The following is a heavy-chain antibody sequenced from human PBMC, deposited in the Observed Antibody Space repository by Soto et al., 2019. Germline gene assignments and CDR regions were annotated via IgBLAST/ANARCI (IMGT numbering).Heavy chain of an antibody. D-gene: IGHD1-26*01. CDR3: AKDSSYYVVALVYFDY. V-gene: IGHV3-23*01. CDR1: GFTFSSYA. J-gene: IGHJ4*02. Sequence: GGSLRLSCAASGFTFSSYAMSWVRQAPGKGLEWVSAISGSGGSTYYADSVKGRFTISRDNSKNTLYLQMNSLRAEDTAVYYCAKDSSYYVVALVYFDYWGQGTLVTVSS. CDR2: ISGSGGST.